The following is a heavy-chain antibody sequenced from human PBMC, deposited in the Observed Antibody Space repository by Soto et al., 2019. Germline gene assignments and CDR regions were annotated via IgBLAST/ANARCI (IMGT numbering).Heavy chain of an antibody. J-gene: IGHJ4*02. CDR3: ARDRRSGTYEFFDY. V-gene: IGHV3-7*04. Sequence: EVHLVESGGGLVQPGGSLRLSCAASGFTFSSYWMSWVRQAPGKGLEWVANIKEDGSEKYYVDSVKGRFTISRDNAKNSLYLQVNSLSPEDTAVYFCARDRRSGTYEFFDYWGQGTLVTVSS. D-gene: IGHD1-26*01. CDR2: IKEDGSEK. CDR1: GFTFSSYW.